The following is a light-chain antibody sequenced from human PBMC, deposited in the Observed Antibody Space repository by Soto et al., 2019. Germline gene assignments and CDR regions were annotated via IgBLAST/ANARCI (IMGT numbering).Light chain of an antibody. V-gene: IGLV2-14*01. Sequence: QSALTQPASVSGSPGQSITISCTGTSSDVGGYDYVSWYRQHPGKAPKLMIYDVSYRPSGVSNRFSDSKSVNAASLTISGLQAEDEADFYCSSYTSSSTYVFGTGTKLTVL. CDR3: SSYTSSSTYV. CDR1: SSDVGGYDY. J-gene: IGLJ1*01. CDR2: DVS.